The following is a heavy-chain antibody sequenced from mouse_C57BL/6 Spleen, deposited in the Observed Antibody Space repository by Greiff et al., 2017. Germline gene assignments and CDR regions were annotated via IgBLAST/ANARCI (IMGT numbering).Heavy chain of an antibody. CDR2: INPSNGGT. J-gene: IGHJ3*01. V-gene: IGHV1-53*01. CDR1: GYTFTRSW. CDR3: SRDTVVATGAY. D-gene: IGHD1-1*01. Sequence: VKLQQPGTELVKPGASVKLSCKASGYTFTRSWMHWVKQRPGQGLEWIGNINPSNGGTNYNEKFKSKATLTVDKSSSTAYMQLSSLTSEDSAVYYFSRDTVVATGAYWGQGTLVTVSA.